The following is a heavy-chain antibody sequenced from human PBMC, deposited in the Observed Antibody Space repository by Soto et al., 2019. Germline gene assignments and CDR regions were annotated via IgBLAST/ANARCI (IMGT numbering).Heavy chain of an antibody. J-gene: IGHJ4*02. CDR2: IIPIFGTA. D-gene: IGHD5-12*01. CDR1: GGTFSSYA. V-gene: IGHV1-69*12. Sequence: QVQLVQSGAAVKKPGSSVKVSCKASGGTFSSYAISWVRQAPGQGLEWMGGIIPIFGTANYAQKFQGGVTITADESTSPAYRELSSLRSEDTAVYYCARGGSGYEPIDYWGQGTLVTVSS. CDR3: ARGGSGYEPIDY.